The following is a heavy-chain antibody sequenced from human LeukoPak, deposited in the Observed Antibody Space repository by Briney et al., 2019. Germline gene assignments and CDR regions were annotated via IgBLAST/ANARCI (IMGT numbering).Heavy chain of an antibody. CDR1: GGSISSSSYY. Sequence: SETLSLTCTVSGGSISSSSYYWGWIRQSPGKGLEWIGSIYYSGSTYYNPSLKSRVTISVDTSKNQFSLKLSSVTAADTAVYYCARHFRVGFCSGGSCAQSDYWGQGTLVTVSS. D-gene: IGHD2-15*01. CDR2: IYYSGST. J-gene: IGHJ4*02. CDR3: ARHFRVGFCSGGSCAQSDY. V-gene: IGHV4-39*01.